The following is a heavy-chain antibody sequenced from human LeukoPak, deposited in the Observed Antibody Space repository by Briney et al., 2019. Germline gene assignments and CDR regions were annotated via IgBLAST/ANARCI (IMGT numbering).Heavy chain of an antibody. J-gene: IGHJ4*02. D-gene: IGHD3-10*01. Sequence: SVKVSCKASGYTFTSYGISWVRQAPGQGLEWMGWISAYNGNTNYAQKLQGRVTMTTDTSTSTAYMELRSLRSDDTAVYYCARPIYGSGSSPYFDYWGQGTLVTVSS. CDR1: GYTFTSYG. V-gene: IGHV1-18*01. CDR2: ISAYNGNT. CDR3: ARPIYGSGSSPYFDY.